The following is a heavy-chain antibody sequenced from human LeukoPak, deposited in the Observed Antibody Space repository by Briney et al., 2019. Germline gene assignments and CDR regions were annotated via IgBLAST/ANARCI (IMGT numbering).Heavy chain of an antibody. J-gene: IGHJ4*02. CDR3: TRSRSWGSYRAIDY. CDR2: IRSKAYDGTT. CDR1: GFTFGDYA. D-gene: IGHD1-26*01. V-gene: IGHV3-49*04. Sequence: GRSLRLSCTASGFTFGDYAMSWVRQAPGKGLEWVGFIRSKAYDGTTEYAASVKGRFTISRDDSKSIAYLQRNSLKTEDTAVYYCTRSRSWGSYRAIDYWGQGTLATVSS.